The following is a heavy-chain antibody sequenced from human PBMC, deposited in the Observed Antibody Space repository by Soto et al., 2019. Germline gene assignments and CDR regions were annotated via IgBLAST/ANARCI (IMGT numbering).Heavy chain of an antibody. V-gene: IGHV3-21*01. CDR1: GFTFSSYS. Sequence: EVQLVESGGGLVKPGGSLRLSCAASGFTFSSYSMNWVRQAPGKGLEWVSSISSSSSYIYYADSVKGRFTISRDNAKNSLYLHMNSLRAEDTAVYYCARVGLEGGATLLTAGDYYYYYGMDVWGQGTTVTVSS. CDR3: ARVGLEGGATLLTAGDYYYYYGMDV. CDR2: ISSSSSYI. J-gene: IGHJ6*02. D-gene: IGHD1-26*01.